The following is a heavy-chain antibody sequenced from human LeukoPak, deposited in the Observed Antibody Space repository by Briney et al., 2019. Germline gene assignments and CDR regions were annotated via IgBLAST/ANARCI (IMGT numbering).Heavy chain of an antibody. Sequence: PGRSLRLSCAASGFTFSSYGMHWVRQAPGKGLEWVAVISYDGSNKYYADSVKGRFTISRDNSKNTLYLQMNSLRAEDTAVYYCATRTNFNSEYYFDHWGQGTLVTVSS. V-gene: IGHV3-30*03. CDR1: GFTFSSYG. CDR3: ATRTNFNSEYYFDH. J-gene: IGHJ4*02. D-gene: IGHD4-23*01. CDR2: ISYDGSNK.